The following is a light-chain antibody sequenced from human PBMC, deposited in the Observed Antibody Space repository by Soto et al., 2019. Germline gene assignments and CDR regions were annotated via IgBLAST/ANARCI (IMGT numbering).Light chain of an antibody. J-gene: IGKJ1*01. CDR1: QSFSSNY. Sequence: EIVLTQSPGTLSLSPGERATLSCRASQSFSSNYLVWYQQRPGQAPRLLIYAASTRATGIPDRFSGSGSGTDFTLTISRVEPEDYAIYYCHQYGTSPGTFVQGTRVEI. V-gene: IGKV3-20*01. CDR2: AAS. CDR3: HQYGTSPGT.